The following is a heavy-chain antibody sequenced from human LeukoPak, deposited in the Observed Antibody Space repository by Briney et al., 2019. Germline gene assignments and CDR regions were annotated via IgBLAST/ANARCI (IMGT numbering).Heavy chain of an antibody. J-gene: IGHJ4*02. D-gene: IGHD2-2*01. CDR1: GGSISSGDYY. CDR2: IYYSGST. Sequence: PSQTLSLTCTVSGGSISSGDYYWSWIRQPPGKGLEWIGYIYYSGSTYYNPSLKSRVTISVDTSKNQFSLKLSSVTAADTAVYYCARTQYCSSTSCLSFDYWGLGTLVTVSS. CDR3: ARTQYCSSTSCLSFDY. V-gene: IGHV4-30-4*08.